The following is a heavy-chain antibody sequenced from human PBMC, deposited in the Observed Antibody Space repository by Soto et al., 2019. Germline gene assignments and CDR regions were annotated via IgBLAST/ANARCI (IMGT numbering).Heavy chain of an antibody. CDR2: IYHSGSI. V-gene: IGHV4-30-2*01. CDR3: ARVPDD. J-gene: IGHJ4*02. Sequence: SETLSLTCAVSGGSISSGGYSWSWIRQPPGKGLEWIGYIYHSGSIYYNPSLKSRVTISVDRSKNQFSLKLSSVTAADTAVYYCARVPDDWGQGTRVTVSS. CDR1: GGSISSGGYS.